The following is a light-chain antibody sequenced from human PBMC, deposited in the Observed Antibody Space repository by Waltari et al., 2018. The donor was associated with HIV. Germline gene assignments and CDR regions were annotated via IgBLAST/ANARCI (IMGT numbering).Light chain of an antibody. Sequence: EIVLTQSPAPLSLSPGERAPLSCRARPSVNSYLACYQQKPGQAPRLLIYYASNRGTGIPARFSGSGSGTDFTLTISSLEPEDFAVYYCQQRSNWPPIFTFGPGTKVDIK. V-gene: IGKV3-11*01. J-gene: IGKJ3*01. CDR2: YAS. CDR1: PSVNSY. CDR3: QQRSNWPPIFT.